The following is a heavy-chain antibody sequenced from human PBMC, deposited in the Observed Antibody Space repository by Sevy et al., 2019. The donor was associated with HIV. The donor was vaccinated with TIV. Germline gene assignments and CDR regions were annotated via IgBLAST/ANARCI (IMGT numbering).Heavy chain of an antibody. CDR3: TTDLWIWNDSSY. V-gene: IGHV3-15*01. D-gene: IGHD1-1*01. CDR2: IKSKTDGGTT. CDR1: GFTFSNAW. Sequence: GESLKISCAGSGFTFSNAWMSWVRQAPGKGLEWVGRIKSKTDGGTTDYAAPVKGRFTISRDDSKNTLYLQMNSLKTEDTAVYYCTTDLWIWNDSSYWGQGTLVTVSS. J-gene: IGHJ4*02.